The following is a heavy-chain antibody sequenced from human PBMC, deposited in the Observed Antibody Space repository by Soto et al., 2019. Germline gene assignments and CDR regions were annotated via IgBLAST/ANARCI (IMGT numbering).Heavy chain of an antibody. Sequence: GGSLRLSCAASGFTFSSYWMHWVRQAPGKGLVWVSRINSDGSSTSYADSVKGRFTISRDNAKNTLYLQMNSLRAEDTAVYYCARVSSYYYGSGYPQYYYYGMDGWGKGTTVTVSS. J-gene: IGHJ6*04. D-gene: IGHD3-22*01. V-gene: IGHV3-74*01. CDR3: ARVSSYYYGSGYPQYYYYGMDG. CDR1: GFTFSSYW. CDR2: INSDGSST.